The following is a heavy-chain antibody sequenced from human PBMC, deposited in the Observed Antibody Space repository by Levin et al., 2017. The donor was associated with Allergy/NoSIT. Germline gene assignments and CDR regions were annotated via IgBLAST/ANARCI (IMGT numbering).Heavy chain of an antibody. J-gene: IGHJ5*01. D-gene: IGHD3-22*01. CDR3: TRDRGSSGWFES. CDR1: GGPVNSGSYY. V-gene: IGHV4-61*01. Sequence: SETLSLTCSVSGGPVNSGSYYWSWIRQPPGKGLEWIGSVYYSGTTNYNPSLKRRASITIDTSKNQFSLTLSSLTAADTAVYYWTRDRGSSGWFESWGQGTLVTVSS. CDR2: VYYSGTT.